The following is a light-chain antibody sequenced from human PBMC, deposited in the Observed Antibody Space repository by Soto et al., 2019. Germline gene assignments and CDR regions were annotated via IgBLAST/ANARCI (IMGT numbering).Light chain of an antibody. CDR1: QSISSNY. CDR2: GAS. CDR3: HQYGSSPLT. Sequence: EIVLTQSPGTLSLSPGERATISCRASQSISSNYLAWYQQKPGQAPRALIHGASSRATGIPDRFSGSGSGTDFTLTISRLEPEDFAMYYCHQYGSSPLTFGGGTKVDIK. J-gene: IGKJ4*01. V-gene: IGKV3-20*01.